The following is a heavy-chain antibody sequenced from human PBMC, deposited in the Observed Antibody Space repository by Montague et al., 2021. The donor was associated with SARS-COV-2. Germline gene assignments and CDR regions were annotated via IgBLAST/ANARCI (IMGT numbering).Heavy chain of an antibody. CDR1: GGFISSSY. Sequence: SETLSLTCTVSGGFISSSYCNWIRQPPGQGQEWIGNIYHSGNTNSNHYLKSRVTITIATSMNKFSLSLSSMTAADTAIYFCARDLLHPRTAKKSNFFGLDVWGQGTTVIVSS. V-gene: IGHV4-59*01. CDR3: ARDLLHPRTAKKSNFFGLDV. J-gene: IGHJ6*02. D-gene: IGHD2-21*02. CDR2: IYHSGNT.